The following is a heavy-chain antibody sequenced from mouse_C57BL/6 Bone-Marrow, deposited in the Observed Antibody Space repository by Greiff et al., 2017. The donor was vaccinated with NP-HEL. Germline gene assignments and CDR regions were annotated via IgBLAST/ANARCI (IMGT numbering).Heavy chain of an antibody. Sequence: QVQLQQPGAELVRPGTSVKLSCKASGYTFTSYWMHWVKQRPGQGLEWIGVIDPSDSYTNYNQKFKGKATLTVDTSSSTAYMQLSSLTSEDSAVYYCARVSIMLKRFAYWGQGTLVTVSA. J-gene: IGHJ3*01. D-gene: IGHD2-3*01. CDR2: IDPSDSYT. CDR3: ARVSIMLKRFAY. CDR1: GYTFTSYW. V-gene: IGHV1-59*01.